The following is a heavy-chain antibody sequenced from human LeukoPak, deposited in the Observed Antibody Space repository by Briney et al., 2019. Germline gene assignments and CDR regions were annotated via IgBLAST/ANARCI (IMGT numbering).Heavy chain of an antibody. J-gene: IGHJ6*03. D-gene: IGHD1-26*01. V-gene: IGHV3-66*01. CDR2: IYSGGST. Sequence: PGGSLRLSCAASGFTVSSNYMSWVRQAPGKGLEWVSVIYSGGSTYYADSVKGRFTISRDNSKNTLYLQMNSLRAEDTAVYYCARAWDYYYYMDVWGKGTTVTISS. CDR3: ARAWDYYYYMDV. CDR1: GFTVSSNY.